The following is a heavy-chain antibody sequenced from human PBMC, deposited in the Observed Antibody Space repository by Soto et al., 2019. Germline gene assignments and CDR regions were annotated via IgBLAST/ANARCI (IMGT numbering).Heavy chain of an antibody. D-gene: IGHD1-7*01. CDR3: ARRELRRDAFDL. V-gene: IGHV4-39*01. CDR1: GGSISSSSYY. Sequence: QLQLQESGPGLVKPSETLSLTCTVSGGSISSSSYYWGWIRQPPGKGLEWIGSIYYSRSTYYNPSIKSRXXIXVXTSNNQCSLKRSPVSAADTAEYYCARRELRRDAFDLWGQGTMVTVSS. CDR2: IYYSRST. J-gene: IGHJ3*01.